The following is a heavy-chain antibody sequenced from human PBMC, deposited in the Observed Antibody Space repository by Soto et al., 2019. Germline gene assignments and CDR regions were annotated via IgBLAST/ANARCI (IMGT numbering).Heavy chain of an antibody. CDR1: GGSISSYY. J-gene: IGHJ4*02. Sequence: PSETLSLTCTVPGGSISSYYWSWIRQSPGKGLEWIGYIYYSGSTDYNPSLKSRVTISVDTSKNQFSLKLRSVTAADTAVYYCARASGVGVVGSIGPIDYWGQGTLVTVSS. CDR3: ARASGVGVVGSIGPIDY. CDR2: IYYSGST. D-gene: IGHD1-26*01. V-gene: IGHV4-59*01.